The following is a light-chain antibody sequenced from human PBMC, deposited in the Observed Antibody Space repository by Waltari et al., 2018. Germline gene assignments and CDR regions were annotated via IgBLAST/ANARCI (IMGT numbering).Light chain of an antibody. J-gene: IGKJ1*01. CDR1: QSVLYSSNNKNY. Sequence: DIVMTQSPDSLAVSLGERATINCKSSQSVLYSSNNKNYLAWYQQKPGQPPKLLIYWASTRESGVPDRFSGSGSVTDFTLTISSLQAEDVAVYYCQQYYTTPPTWTFGQGTKVEIK. CDR3: QQYYTTPPTWT. V-gene: IGKV4-1*01. CDR2: WAS.